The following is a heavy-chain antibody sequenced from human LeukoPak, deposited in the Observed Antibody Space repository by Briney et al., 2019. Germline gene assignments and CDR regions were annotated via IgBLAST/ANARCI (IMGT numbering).Heavy chain of an antibody. CDR2: IYYSGST. D-gene: IGHD3-3*01. CDR1: SGSIRSYY. V-gene: IGHV4-59*01. Sequence: PSETLSLTCTVSSGSIRSYYWSWIRQTPGKRPEWIGYIYYSGSTSYNPSLKSRVTISVDTSKNQFSLKLRSVTAADTAVYYCARQVGVGANSDAFDIWGQGTMVTVSS. J-gene: IGHJ3*02. CDR3: ARQVGVGANSDAFDI.